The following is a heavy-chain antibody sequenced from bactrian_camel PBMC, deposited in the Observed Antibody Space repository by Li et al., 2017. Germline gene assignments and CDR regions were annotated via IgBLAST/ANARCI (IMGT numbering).Heavy chain of an antibody. J-gene: IGHJ6*01. D-gene: IGHD2*01. CDR1: GFLFSKFG. V-gene: IGHV3S7*01. CDR2: IASDGSSS. Sequence: VQLVESGGGLVRPGDSLTLSCAASGFLFSKFGMSWVRQVPGKGLEWVSGIASDGSSSDYPDSVKGRFTVSRDNAKNMLYLQMDSLKSEDTALYYCANSGFAYWGQGTQVTVS. CDR3: ANSGFAY.